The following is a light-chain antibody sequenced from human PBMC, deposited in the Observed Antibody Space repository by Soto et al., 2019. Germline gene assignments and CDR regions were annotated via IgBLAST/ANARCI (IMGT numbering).Light chain of an antibody. CDR3: QQYNTYPLT. CDR1: QSITTW. V-gene: IGKV1-5*03. J-gene: IGKJ4*01. Sequence: DIQMTQSPSTLSASVGERVTITCRPSQSITTWLAWYQQKPGKAPKLLIYKASSLEGGVTSRFSGSGSGTEFNITISSLQPDDFASYYGQQYNTYPLTVGGGTTVEIK. CDR2: KAS.